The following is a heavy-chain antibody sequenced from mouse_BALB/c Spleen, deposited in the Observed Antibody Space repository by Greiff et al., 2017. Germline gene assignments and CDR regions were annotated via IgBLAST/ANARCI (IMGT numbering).Heavy chain of an antibody. V-gene: IGHV2-2*02. Sequence: VHLVESGPGLVQPSQSLSITCTVSGFSLTSYGVHWVRQSPGKGLEWLGVIWSGGSTDYNAAFISRLSISKDNSKSQVFFKMNSLQANDTAIYYCARNLRGGKGAMDYWGQGTSVTVSS. CDR3: ARNLRGGKGAMDY. J-gene: IGHJ4*01. CDR2: IWSGGST. D-gene: IGHD1-1*02. CDR1: GFSLTSYG.